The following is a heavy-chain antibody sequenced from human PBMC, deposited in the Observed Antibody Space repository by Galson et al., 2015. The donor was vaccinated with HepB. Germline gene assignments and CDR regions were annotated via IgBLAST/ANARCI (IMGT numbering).Heavy chain of an antibody. CDR2: IKAKVDGGTS. V-gene: IGHV3-15*01. J-gene: IGHJ4*02. Sequence: SLRLSCAASGLSFNNAWMSWARRAPGKGLEWVGQIKAKVDGGTSDYAAPVKGRFFISRDDSKNTMYLQMNSLKAEDTAVYYCTTEDGPYSDTYFDIWGQGTLVTVSS. CDR3: TTEDGPYSDTYFDI. CDR1: GLSFNNAW. D-gene: IGHD2-15*01.